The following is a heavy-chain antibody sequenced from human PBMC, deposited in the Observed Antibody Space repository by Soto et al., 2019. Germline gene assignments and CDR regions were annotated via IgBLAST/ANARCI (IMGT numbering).Heavy chain of an antibody. CDR2: INAGNGNT. J-gene: IGHJ4*02. V-gene: IGHV1-3*05. Sequence: QVQLVQSGAEEKKPGASVKVSCKASGYTFTSYAMHWVRQAPGQRLEWMGWINAGNGNTKYSQKFQGRVTITRDTSASTAYMELSNLRSEDTAVYYCARDLGYALPDYWGQGTLVTVSS. CDR3: ARDLGYALPDY. CDR1: GYTFTSYA. D-gene: IGHD2-15*01.